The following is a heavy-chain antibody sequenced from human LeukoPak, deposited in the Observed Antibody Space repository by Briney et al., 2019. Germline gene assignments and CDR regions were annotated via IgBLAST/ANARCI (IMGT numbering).Heavy chain of an antibody. D-gene: IGHD2-2*01. CDR2: IRYDGSNK. V-gene: IGHV3-30*02. CDR3: DWDWYRLSSWVPAARLGY. Sequence: GGSLRLSCAASGFTFSTYGMHWVRQAPGKGLGWVAFIRYDGSNKYYADSVKGRFTISRDNSKNTLFVQMNSLRAEDMAVYYCDWDWYRLSSWVPAARLGYWGQGTLVTVSS. J-gene: IGHJ4*02. CDR1: GFTFSTYG.